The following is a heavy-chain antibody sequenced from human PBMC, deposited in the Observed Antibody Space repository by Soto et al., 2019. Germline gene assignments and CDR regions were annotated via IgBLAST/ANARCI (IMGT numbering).Heavy chain of an antibody. V-gene: IGHV4-30-2*01. J-gene: IGHJ6*02. CDR3: ARGHYYYGMDV. CDR2: IYYSGTT. Sequence: SETLSLTCPVSNGSVSSGTYSWSWVRQPPGKGLEWIGYIYYSGTTYYTPSLKSRLTMSMDRANDHFSLNLTSVTAADTAVYFCARGHYYYGMDVWGQGITVTVSS. CDR1: NGSVSSGTYS.